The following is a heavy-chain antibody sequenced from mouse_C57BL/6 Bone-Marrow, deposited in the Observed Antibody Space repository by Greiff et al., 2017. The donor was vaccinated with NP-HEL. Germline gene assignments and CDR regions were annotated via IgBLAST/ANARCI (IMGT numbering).Heavy chain of an antibody. Sequence: VQLQQSGAELAKPGASVKLSCKASGYTFTSYWMHWVKQRPGQGLEWIGYINPSSGYTKYNQKFKDKATLTADKSSGTAYMQLSSLTYEDSAVYYCANDGTPMGYFDYWGQGTTLTVSS. CDR3: ANDGTPMGYFDY. CDR2: INPSSGYT. CDR1: GYTFTSYW. D-gene: IGHD2-3*01. V-gene: IGHV1-7*01. J-gene: IGHJ2*01.